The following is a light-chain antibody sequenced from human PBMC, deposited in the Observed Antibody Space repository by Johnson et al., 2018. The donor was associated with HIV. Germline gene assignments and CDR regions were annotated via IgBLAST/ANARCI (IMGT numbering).Light chain of an antibody. CDR3: GTWDSSLSAGP. V-gene: IGLV1-51*02. CDR1: SSTIGSNY. J-gene: IGLJ1*01. CDR2: ENN. Sequence: QSVLTQSPSVSAAPGQKVTISCSGSSSTIGSNYVSWYQLLPGTPPKLLIYENNKRPSGIPDRFSGSKSGTSATLGITGLPTGDEADYYCGTWDSSLSAGPFGAGTKVTVL.